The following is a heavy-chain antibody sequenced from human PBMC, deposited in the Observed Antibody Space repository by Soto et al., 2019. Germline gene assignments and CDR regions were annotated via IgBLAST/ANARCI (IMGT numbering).Heavy chain of an antibody. CDR3: ARDRVMLTFRGASEEWGIDS. Sequence: QVQLQESGPGLVKPSQTLSLTCTVSGDSITSGVHYWSWIRQLPGKGLEWIGYIFYSGPTYYNPSHSCRITQSVDASKNQFSLSMNSLTAADTAVYYCARDRVMLTFRGASEEWGIDSWGQGTLVTVSS. D-gene: IGHD3-16*01. CDR2: IFYSGPT. CDR1: GDSITSGVHY. V-gene: IGHV4-31*03. J-gene: IGHJ4*02.